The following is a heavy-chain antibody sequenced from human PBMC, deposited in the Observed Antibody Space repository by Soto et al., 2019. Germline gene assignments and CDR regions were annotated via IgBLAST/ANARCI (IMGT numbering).Heavy chain of an antibody. CDR2: IYYSGST. CDR1: GGSISSYY. V-gene: IGHV4-59*01. J-gene: IGHJ6*02. CDR3: ARDGGRYYGMDV. D-gene: IGHD3-3*01. Sequence: SETLSLTCTVSGGSISSYYWSWVRQPPGKGLEWIGYIYYSGSTNYNPSLKSRVTISVDTSRTRFSLKLSSVTAADTAVYYCARDGGRYYGMDVWGQGTTVTVSS.